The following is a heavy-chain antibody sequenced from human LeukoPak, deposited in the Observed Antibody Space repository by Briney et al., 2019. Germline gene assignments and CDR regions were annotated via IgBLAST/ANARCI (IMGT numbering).Heavy chain of an antibody. CDR2: IYYSGST. Sequence: SETLSLTCTVSGGSINSSSYYWGWIRQPPGKGLEWIGSIYYSGSTYYNPSLKSRVTISVDSSKNQFSLQLSSVTAADTAVYYCAREDDTIADNTFDIWGQGTVVTVSS. CDR1: GGSINSSSYY. CDR3: AREDDTIADNTFDI. D-gene: IGHD6-13*01. J-gene: IGHJ3*02. V-gene: IGHV4-39*07.